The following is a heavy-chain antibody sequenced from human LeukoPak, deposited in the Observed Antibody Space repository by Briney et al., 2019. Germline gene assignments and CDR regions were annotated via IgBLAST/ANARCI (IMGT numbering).Heavy chain of an antibody. CDR3: ARQVTFGYAYAYYFDY. D-gene: IGHD5-18*01. J-gene: IGHJ4*02. Sequence: PSETLSLTCTVSGVSISTSYYYWGWIRQPPGKGLEWIGNIHNSESTYYNPSLKSRVTISVDTSKNQFSLKLSSVTAADTAVYYCARQVTFGYAYAYYFDYWGQGSLVTVSP. V-gene: IGHV4-39*01. CDR2: IHNSEST. CDR1: GVSISTSYYY.